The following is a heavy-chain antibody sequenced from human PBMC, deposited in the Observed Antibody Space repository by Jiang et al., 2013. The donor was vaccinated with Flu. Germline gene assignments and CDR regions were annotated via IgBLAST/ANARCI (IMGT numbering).Heavy chain of an antibody. J-gene: IGHJ4*02. CDR1: SLSTSGVG. D-gene: IGHD5/OR15-5a*01. Sequence: SLSTSGVGVGWIRQPPGKALEWLALIYWDDDKRFHSPSLKSRLTITKDTSKNQVVLTMTNMDPVDTATYYCAHRLSGLGYFDYWGQGTLVTVSS. CDR2: IYWDDDK. CDR3: AHRLSGLGYFDY. V-gene: IGHV2-5*02.